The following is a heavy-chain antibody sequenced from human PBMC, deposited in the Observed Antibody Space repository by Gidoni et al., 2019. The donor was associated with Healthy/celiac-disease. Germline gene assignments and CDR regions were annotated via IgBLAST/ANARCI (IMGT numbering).Heavy chain of an antibody. CDR1: GFTFSSYW. CDR3: AREAVVVVAATIYYYYYGMDV. V-gene: IGHV3-7*03. J-gene: IGHJ6*02. Sequence: EVQLVESGGGLVQPGGSLRHSCAASGFTFSSYWMSWVRQAPGKGLEWVANIKQDGSEKYYVDSVKGRFTISRDNAKNSLYLQMNSLRAEDTAVYYCAREAVVVVAATIYYYYYGMDVWGQGTTVTVSS. CDR2: IKQDGSEK. D-gene: IGHD2-15*01.